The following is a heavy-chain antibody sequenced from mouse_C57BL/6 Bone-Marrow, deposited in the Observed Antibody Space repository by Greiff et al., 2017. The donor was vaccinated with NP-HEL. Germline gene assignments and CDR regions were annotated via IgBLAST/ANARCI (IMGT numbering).Heavy chain of an antibody. CDR2: INPYNGGT. CDR3: AMGLLAWFAY. D-gene: IGHD1-1*01. V-gene: IGHV1-19*01. J-gene: IGHJ3*01. Sequence: EVQLQQSGPVLVKPGASVKMSCKASGYTFTDYYMNWVKQSHGKSLEWIGVINPYNGGTSYNQKFKGKATLTVDKSSSTAYMELNSLTSEDSAVYYCAMGLLAWFAYWGQGTLVTVSA. CDR1: GYTFTDYY.